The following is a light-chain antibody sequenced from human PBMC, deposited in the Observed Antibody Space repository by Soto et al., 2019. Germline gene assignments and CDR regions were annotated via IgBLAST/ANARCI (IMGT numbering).Light chain of an antibody. CDR1: QSIGKW. CDR3: QQYSSYSRT. Sequence: DIQMTQSPSTMSASVGDRVTITCRASQSIGKWLAWYQQKPGKAPKLLIYKASSLESGVPSRFSGSGSGTEFTLTISSLQPDDFATYYCQQYSSYSRTFGQGTKVEVK. V-gene: IGKV1-5*03. CDR2: KAS. J-gene: IGKJ1*01.